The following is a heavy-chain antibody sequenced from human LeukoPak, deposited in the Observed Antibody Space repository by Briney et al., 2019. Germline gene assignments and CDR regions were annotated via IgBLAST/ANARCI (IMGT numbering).Heavy chain of an antibody. V-gene: IGHV4-61*08. CDR1: GGSISSGGYY. CDR3: ARRAVGPTLYYYYYMDV. Sequence: SETLSLTCTVSGGSISSGGYYWSWIRQPPGKGLEWIGEITHSGSTNYNPSLKSRVTISVDTSKNQFSLRLSSVTAADTAVYYCARRAVGPTLYYYYYMDVWGEGTTVTVSS. CDR2: ITHSGST. D-gene: IGHD1-26*01. J-gene: IGHJ6*03.